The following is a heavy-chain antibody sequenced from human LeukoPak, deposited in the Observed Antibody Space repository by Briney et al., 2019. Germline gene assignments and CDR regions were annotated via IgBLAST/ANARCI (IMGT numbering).Heavy chain of an antibody. CDR1: GFTFSSYW. V-gene: IGHV3-7*01. D-gene: IGHD4-23*01. CDR2: INQDVSET. J-gene: IGHJ4*02. Sequence: GGSLRLSCAASGFTFSSYWMSWVRQAPGKGLEWVANINQDVSETNYVDSVKGRFTIFRDNAKNSLYLQMTSLRVEDTAVYYCARDRGYSSFDYWGQGTLVTVSS. CDR3: ARDRGYSSFDY.